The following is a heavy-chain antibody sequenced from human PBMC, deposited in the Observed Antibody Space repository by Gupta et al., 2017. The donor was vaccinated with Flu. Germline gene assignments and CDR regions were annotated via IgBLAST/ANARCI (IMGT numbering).Heavy chain of an antibody. V-gene: IGHV3-9*01. CDR1: GFSFHAYD. J-gene: IGHJ6*02. D-gene: IGHD2-8*01. Sequence: EVQLVESGGDLVQPGRSLRLSCTASGFSFHAYDMHWVRQAPGKGLGLVSGLSWNSANIVDAYSVKGRFTISRYNSRNSLYLQMSSLRPEDTAWYYCTKDVNGLYENSFGLDVWGQGTTVTVSS. CDR2: LSWNSANI. CDR3: TKDVNGLYENSFGLDV.